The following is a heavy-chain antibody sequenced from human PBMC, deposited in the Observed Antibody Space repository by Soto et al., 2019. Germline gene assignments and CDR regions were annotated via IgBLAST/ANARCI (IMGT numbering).Heavy chain of an antibody. D-gene: IGHD3-3*01. CDR1: GYTFTSYG. CDR2: ISAYNGNT. V-gene: IGHV1-18*01. CDR3: ATLSTIFGY. J-gene: IGHJ4*02. Sequence: GASVKVSCKASGYTFTSYGISWVRQAPGQGLEWMGWISAYNGNTNYAQKLQGRVTMTEDTSTDTAYMELSSLRSEDTAVYYCATLSTIFGYWGQGTLVTVSS.